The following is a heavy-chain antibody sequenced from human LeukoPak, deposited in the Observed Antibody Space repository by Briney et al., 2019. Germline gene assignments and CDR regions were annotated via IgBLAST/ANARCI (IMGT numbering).Heavy chain of an antibody. D-gene: IGHD5-12*01. CDR3: AKTGFPGYEKTVDL. CDR2: ISGSGGTT. Sequence: HTGGSLRLSCAASGFTFASYAMSWVRQTPGKGLEWVSVISGSGGTTYYADSVKGRFTISRDNSKNTLYLQMNSLRAEDTAVYYCAKTGFPGYEKTVDLWGQGTLVTVSS. V-gene: IGHV3-23*01. CDR1: GFTFASYA. J-gene: IGHJ5*02.